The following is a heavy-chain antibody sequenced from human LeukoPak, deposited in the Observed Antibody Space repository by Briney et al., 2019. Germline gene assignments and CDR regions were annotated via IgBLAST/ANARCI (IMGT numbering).Heavy chain of an antibody. D-gene: IGHD6-13*01. V-gene: IGHV4-61*01. J-gene: IGHJ4*02. CDR2: IYYSGST. CDR3: ASGREFSGSWFDY. Sequence: SETLSLTCSVSGGSVSSGSYHWSCIPPPPGKGLEWIAYIYYSGSTSYNPSLQRRVPISLDISQNQVSLRLSSVTAADTAVYYCASGREFSGSWFDYWGQGILVTVSS. CDR1: GGSVSSGSYH.